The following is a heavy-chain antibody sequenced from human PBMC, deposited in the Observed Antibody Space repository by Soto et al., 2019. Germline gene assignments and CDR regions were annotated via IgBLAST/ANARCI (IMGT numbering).Heavy chain of an antibody. CDR1: GGSISHYS. J-gene: IGHJ4*01. V-gene: IGHV4-4*07. Sequence: PSEPLSLTCTVSGGSISHYSCSWIRQSAGKGLEWIGRVYTSGNSHYNPSLRSRVSISVDESRNQFSLRVTSWTAADTALYSCVTESGYNETWEVYCGHATRVT. D-gene: IGHD5-12*01. CDR3: VTESGYNETWEVY. CDR2: VYTSGNS.